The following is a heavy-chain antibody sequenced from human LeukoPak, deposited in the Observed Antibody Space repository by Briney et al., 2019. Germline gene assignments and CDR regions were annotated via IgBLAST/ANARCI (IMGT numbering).Heavy chain of an antibody. CDR1: GFPFSSYA. CDR2: ISGSGGRT. J-gene: IGHJ4*02. D-gene: IGHD2-2*01. Sequence: GGSLRLSCAASGFPFSSYAMSWVRQAPPKGLEWVSGISGSGGRTYYADSVKGRFTISRDNSKNTLYLQMNSLRAEDTAVYYCAKRYCTSTKCYQLDYWGQGTLVTVSS. V-gene: IGHV3-23*01. CDR3: AKRYCTSTKCYQLDY.